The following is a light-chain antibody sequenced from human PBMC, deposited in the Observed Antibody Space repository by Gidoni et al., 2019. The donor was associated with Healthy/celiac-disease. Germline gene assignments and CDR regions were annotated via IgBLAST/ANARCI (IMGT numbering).Light chain of an antibody. CDR2: SNN. CDR3: AAWDDSLSVLYV. CDR1: SSNIGSNY. V-gene: IGLV1-47*02. Sequence: QSVLTQPPSASGTPGQRVTISCSGSSSNIGSNYEYWYQQLPGTAPKLLIYSNNQRPSGVPDRFSGSKSGTSASLAISGLRSEDEADYYCAAWDDSLSVLYVFGTGTKVTVL. J-gene: IGLJ1*01.